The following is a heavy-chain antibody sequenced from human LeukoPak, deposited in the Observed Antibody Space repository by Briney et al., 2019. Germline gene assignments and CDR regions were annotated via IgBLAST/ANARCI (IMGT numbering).Heavy chain of an antibody. CDR3: AKDLKYYYDSSGYPSTPQTNDY. V-gene: IGHV3-23*01. J-gene: IGHJ4*02. CDR2: ISGSGGST. Sequence: DPGGSLRLSCAASGFTFSSYAMSWVRQAPGKGLEWVSAISGSGGSTKYAGSVKGRFTISRDNSKNTLYLQMNSLRAEDTAVYYCAKDLKYYYDSSGYPSTPQTNDYWGQGTLVTVSS. D-gene: IGHD3-22*01. CDR1: GFTFSSYA.